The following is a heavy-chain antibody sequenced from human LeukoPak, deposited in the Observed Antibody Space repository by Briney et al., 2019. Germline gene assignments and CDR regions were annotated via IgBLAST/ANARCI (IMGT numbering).Heavy chain of an antibody. D-gene: IGHD3-10*01. Sequence: PGGSLILSCAASGFSFSNFWMAWVRQRPGEGLEWVANMKPDASHISYVDSVEGRFTISRDNAKNSLYLQMDSLRAEDTAVYYCVRDSRTYGYFWGRGTLVTVSS. CDR1: GFSFSNFW. V-gene: IGHV3-7*01. J-gene: IGHJ4*02. CDR2: MKPDASHI. CDR3: VRDSRTYGYF.